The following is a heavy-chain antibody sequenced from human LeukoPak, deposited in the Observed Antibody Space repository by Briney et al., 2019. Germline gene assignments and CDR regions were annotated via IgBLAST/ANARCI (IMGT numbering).Heavy chain of an antibody. CDR3: ARASSGYYLRYFDY. CDR1: GGSISSGGYS. D-gene: IGHD3-22*01. J-gene: IGHJ4*02. Sequence: SETLSLTCAVSGGSISSGGYSWSWIRQPPGKGLEWIGYIYYSGSTYYNPSLKSRVTISVDTSKNQFSLKLSSVTAADTAVYYCARASSGYYLRYFDYWGQGTLVTVSS. V-gene: IGHV4-30-4*08. CDR2: IYYSGST.